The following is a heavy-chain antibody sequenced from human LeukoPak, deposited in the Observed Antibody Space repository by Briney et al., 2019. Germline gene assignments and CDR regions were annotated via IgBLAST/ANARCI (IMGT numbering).Heavy chain of an antibody. D-gene: IGHD2-2*01. CDR3: ARTGGGCGSTRCHEYFQY. J-gene: IGHJ1*01. Sequence: PSETLSLTCNVSSGSISIGTYYWSWIRQPAGKGLEWIGRLSNTGSSDYNHSLKSRVSIVIDTSKNQFSLKLNSVTAADTAVYYCARTGGGCGSTRCHEYFQYWGQGTPVTVSS. CDR2: LSNTGSS. CDR1: SGSISIGTYY. V-gene: IGHV4-61*02.